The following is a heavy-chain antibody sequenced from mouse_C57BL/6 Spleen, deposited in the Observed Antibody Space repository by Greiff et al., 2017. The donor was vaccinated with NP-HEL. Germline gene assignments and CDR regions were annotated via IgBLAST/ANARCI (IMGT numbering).Heavy chain of an antibody. CDR3: ARGGLLGSSYYAMDY. CDR2: IYPRSGNT. V-gene: IGHV1-81*01. CDR1: GYTFTSYG. Sequence: VQLQQSGAELARPGASVKLSCKASGYTFTSYGISWVKQRTGQGLEWIGEIYPRSGNTYYNEKFKGKATLTADKSSSTAYMELRSLTSEDSAVYVCARGGLLGSSYYAMDYWGQGTSVTVSA. J-gene: IGHJ4*01. D-gene: IGHD1-1*01.